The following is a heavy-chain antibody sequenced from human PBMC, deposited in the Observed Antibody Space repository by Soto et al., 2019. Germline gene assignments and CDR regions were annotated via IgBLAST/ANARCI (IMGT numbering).Heavy chain of an antibody. D-gene: IGHD4-4*01. Sequence: EVQLVESGGGLVQPGGSLRLSCAATGFTFSTYWMHWVRQGPGKGLVWVSRISTDGSSTTYADSVKGRFTISRDNAKXXXXXXXXXXXXXXXXXXXXXXXXGSNHPFDYWGQGSLVTVSS. CDR2: ISTDGSST. J-gene: IGHJ4*02. V-gene: IGHV3-74*01. CDR3: XXXXGSNHPFDY. CDR1: GFTFSTYW.